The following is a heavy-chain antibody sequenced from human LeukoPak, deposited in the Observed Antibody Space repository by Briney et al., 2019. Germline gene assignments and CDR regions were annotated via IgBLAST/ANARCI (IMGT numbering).Heavy chain of an antibody. CDR3: ARHFWSIAGEYYFDY. V-gene: IGHV4-39*01. D-gene: IGHD6-6*01. J-gene: IGHJ4*02. CDR1: GGSISSSSYY. Sequence: SETLSLTCTVSGGSISSSSYYWGWIRQPPGKGLEWIGSIYYSGSTYYNPSLKSRVTISVDTSKNQFSLKLSSVTAADTVVYYCARHFWSIAGEYYFDYWGQGTLVTVSS. CDR2: IYYSGST.